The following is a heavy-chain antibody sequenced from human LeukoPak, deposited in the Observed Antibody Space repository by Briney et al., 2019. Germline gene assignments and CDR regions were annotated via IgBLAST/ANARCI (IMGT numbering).Heavy chain of an antibody. D-gene: IGHD6-19*01. CDR1: GYSFTSYW. J-gene: IGHJ4*02. Sequence: GESLKISCKGSGYSFTSYWIGWVRQLPGKGLEWMGIIYPGDSDTRYSPSFQGQVTISADKSISTAYLQWSSLKASDTAMYYCARQAPTSSGYFDYWGQGTLVTVSS. CDR3: ARQAPTSSGYFDY. CDR2: IYPGDSDT. V-gene: IGHV5-51*01.